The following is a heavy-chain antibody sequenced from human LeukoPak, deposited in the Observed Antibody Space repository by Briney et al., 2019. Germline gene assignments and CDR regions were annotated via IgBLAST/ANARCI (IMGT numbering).Heavy chain of an antibody. CDR1: GFTFSSHW. CDR3: ARDRPLYL. J-gene: IGHJ4*02. Sequence: GGSLRLSCAASGFTFSSHWMTWVRQAPGKGLEWVANIKQDGSEKYYVDSVKGRFTISRDNANNSLYLQMNSLRAEDTAVYYCARDRPLYLWGQGTLVTVSS. D-gene: IGHD3-16*02. V-gene: IGHV3-7*01. CDR2: IKQDGSEK.